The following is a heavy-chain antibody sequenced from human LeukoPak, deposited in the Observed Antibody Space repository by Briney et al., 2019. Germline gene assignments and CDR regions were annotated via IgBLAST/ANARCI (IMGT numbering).Heavy chain of an antibody. CDR2: ISGSGGST. D-gene: IGHD6-19*01. V-gene: IGHV3-23*01. J-gene: IGHJ5*01. CDR1: GFTFSSYA. Sequence: GGSLRLSCAASGFTFSSYARSWVRQAPGKGLEWISAISGSGGSTYYADSVKGRFTISRDNSKNTLYLQMNSLRAEDTAVYYCATRPTVAGSPNWFDSWGQGTLVTVSS. CDR3: ATRPTVAGSPNWFDS.